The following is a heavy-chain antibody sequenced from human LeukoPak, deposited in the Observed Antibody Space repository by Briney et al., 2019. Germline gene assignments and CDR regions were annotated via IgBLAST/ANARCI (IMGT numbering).Heavy chain of an antibody. CDR2: FNPNTGDT. V-gene: IGHV1-2*02. D-gene: IGHD3-3*01. CDR3: ARVPLFGVVTIDY. CDR1: GYTFTDYY. Sequence: ASVKVSCKASGYTFTDYYMHWVRQAPGQGLEWMAWFNPNTGDTNSAQKFQGRVTMTRDTSISTAYMELNSLSSDDTAVYYCARVPLFGVVTIDYWGQGSLVTVSS. J-gene: IGHJ4*02.